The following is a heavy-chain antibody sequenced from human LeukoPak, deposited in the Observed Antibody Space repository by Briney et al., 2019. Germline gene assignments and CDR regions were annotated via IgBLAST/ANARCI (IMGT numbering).Heavy chain of an antibody. D-gene: IGHD5-12*01. CDR2: TSGSGSSP. Sequence: GGSLRLSCAASGFTFNNYGMNWVRQAPGKGLEWVSATSGSGSSPNYSDSVKGRSTISRDNSKNTLYLQMNSLRAEDTAVYYCAKTTGGNAYDYIDYWGQGTLVTVSS. J-gene: IGHJ4*02. CDR3: AKTTGGNAYDYIDY. V-gene: IGHV3-23*01. CDR1: GFTFNNYG.